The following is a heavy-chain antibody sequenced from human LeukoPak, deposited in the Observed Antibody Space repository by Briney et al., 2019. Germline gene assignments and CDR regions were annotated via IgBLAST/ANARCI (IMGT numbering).Heavy chain of an antibody. Sequence: GGSLRLSCAASGFTFSSYWMSWVRQAPGKGLEWVANIKQDGSEKYYVDSVKGRFTISRDNAKNSLYLQMNSLRAEDTAVYYCASRFCGGSCYGGYWGQGTLVTVSS. D-gene: IGHD2-15*01. V-gene: IGHV3-7*01. CDR1: GFTFSSYW. J-gene: IGHJ4*02. CDR2: IKQDGSEK. CDR3: ASRFCGGSCYGGY.